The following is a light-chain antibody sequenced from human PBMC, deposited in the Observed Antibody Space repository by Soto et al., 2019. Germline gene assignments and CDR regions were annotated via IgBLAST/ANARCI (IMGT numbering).Light chain of an antibody. J-gene: IGKJ1*01. CDR1: QSGSSN. CDR2: GAS. Sequence: EIVLTQSPATLSLSPGEIATLSFMASQSGSSNLAWYQQKPGQAPRLLFYGASTRATDIPARFSGTGSGTEFTLTISSLQSQDFAVYYCQQHSKWPRTFGQGTKVDI. V-gene: IGKV3-15*01. CDR3: QQHSKWPRT.